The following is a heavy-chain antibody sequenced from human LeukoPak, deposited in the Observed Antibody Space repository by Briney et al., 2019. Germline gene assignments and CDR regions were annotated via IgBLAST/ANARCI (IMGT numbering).Heavy chain of an antibody. D-gene: IGHD6-19*01. CDR2: IYHSGST. CDR3: ARHVIWQWLEKDYFDY. V-gene: IGHV4-4*02. J-gene: IGHJ4*02. Sequence: SGTLSLTCAVSGGSISSSNWWSWVRPPPGKGLEWIGEIYHSGSTNYNPSLKSRVTISVDTSKNQFSLKLSSVTAADTAVYYCARHVIWQWLEKDYFDYWGQGTLVTVSS. CDR1: GGSISSSNW.